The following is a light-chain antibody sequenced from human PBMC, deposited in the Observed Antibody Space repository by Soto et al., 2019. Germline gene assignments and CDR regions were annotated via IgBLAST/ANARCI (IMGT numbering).Light chain of an antibody. CDR1: QSVRSH. Sequence: EIVLTQSPATLSLSPGERATLSCRGSQSVRSHLVWYQQKPGQAPRLLIYEASNRATGIPARFSGSGSGTEFTLTISSLQPEDFATYYCLQHNSYPITFGQGTRLEIK. J-gene: IGKJ5*01. CDR3: LQHNSYPIT. CDR2: EAS. V-gene: IGKV3-11*01.